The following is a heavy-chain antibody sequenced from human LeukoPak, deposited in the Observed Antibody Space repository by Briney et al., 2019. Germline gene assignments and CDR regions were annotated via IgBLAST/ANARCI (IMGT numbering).Heavy chain of an antibody. V-gene: IGHV4-38-2*02. J-gene: IGHJ6*03. CDR3: ARTRGGVVTRVRNYYYYYMDV. CDR1: GYSISRGFY. Sequence: PSETLSLTCSVSGYSISRGFYWGWIRQPPGKGLEWIGTIHHSGSTDYNPSLESRVTISVDTSKNQFSLKLSSVTAADTAVYYCARTRGGVVTRVRNYYYYYMDVWGKGTTVTISS. CDR2: IHHSGST. D-gene: IGHD4-23*01.